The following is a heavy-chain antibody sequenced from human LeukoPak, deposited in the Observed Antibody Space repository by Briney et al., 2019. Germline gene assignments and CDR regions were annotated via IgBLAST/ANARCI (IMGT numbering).Heavy chain of an antibody. J-gene: IGHJ6*02. D-gene: IGHD3-10*01. CDR1: GFTFDDYG. Sequence: GGSLRLSCAASGFTFDDYGMSWVRQAPGKGLEWVAVISYDGSNKYYADSVKGRFTISRDISKNTLSLQMNSLRAEDTALYYCARSLHYYGSGSYRVGYGMDVWGQGTTFTVSS. V-gene: IGHV3-30*03. CDR3: ARSLHYYGSGSYRVGYGMDV. CDR2: ISYDGSNK.